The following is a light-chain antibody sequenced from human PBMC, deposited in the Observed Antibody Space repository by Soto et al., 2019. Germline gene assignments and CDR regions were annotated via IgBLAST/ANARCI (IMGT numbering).Light chain of an antibody. V-gene: IGKV1-27*01. Sequence: DIQMTQSPSSLSASVGDRVTITCRASQGISNYLAWYQQQPGKVPRLLIYAASTLQSGVPSRFSGSGSGTDFTLTISSLQPEDVATDYCQSYNSAPRTFGPGTKVEIK. CDR2: AAS. CDR3: QSYNSAPRT. CDR1: QGISNY. J-gene: IGKJ1*01.